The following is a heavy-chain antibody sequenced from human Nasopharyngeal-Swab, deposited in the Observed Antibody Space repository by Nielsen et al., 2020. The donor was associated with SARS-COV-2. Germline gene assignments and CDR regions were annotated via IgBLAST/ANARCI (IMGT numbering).Heavy chain of an antibody. Sequence: GESLKISCAASGFTFSSYAMGWVRRAPGKGLEWVSAISGSGGSTYYADSVKGRFTISRDNSKNTLYLQMNSLRAEDTAVYYCAKATWVEGDFDYWGQGTLVTVSS. CDR3: AKATWVEGDFDY. CDR2: ISGSGGST. CDR1: GFTFSSYA. J-gene: IGHJ4*02. V-gene: IGHV3-23*01. D-gene: IGHD5-24*01.